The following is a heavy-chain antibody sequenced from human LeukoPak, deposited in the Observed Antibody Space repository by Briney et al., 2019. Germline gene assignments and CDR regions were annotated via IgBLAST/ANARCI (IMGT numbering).Heavy chain of an antibody. CDR1: GFTFSSYS. CDR3: VKTQGYSYDLPFDH. D-gene: IGHD5-18*01. J-gene: IGHJ4*02. Sequence: PGGSLRLSCAASGFTFSSYSMNWVRQAPGKGLEWVSNISSSSSSIYYADSVKGRFTISRDNAKNSLYLQMNSLRAEDTAVYYCVKTQGYSYDLPFDHWGQGTLVTVSS. V-gene: IGHV3-48*04. CDR2: ISSSSSSI.